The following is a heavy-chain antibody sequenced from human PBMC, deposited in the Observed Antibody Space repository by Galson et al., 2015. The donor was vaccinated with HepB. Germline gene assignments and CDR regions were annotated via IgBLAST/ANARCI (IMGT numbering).Heavy chain of an antibody. J-gene: IGHJ4*02. CDR1: GFTFSDYW. CDR2: ISADGTRT. V-gene: IGHV3-74*01. D-gene: IGHD6-19*01. CDR3: AREFAFGCGSYSN. Sequence: SLRLSCAASGFTFSDYWMHWVRQAPGKGLLWVSYISADGTRTKYADSVKGRFTISRDNAKNTVYLQMNSLRAEDTAVYCCAREFAFGCGSYSNWGQGSLVTVSS.